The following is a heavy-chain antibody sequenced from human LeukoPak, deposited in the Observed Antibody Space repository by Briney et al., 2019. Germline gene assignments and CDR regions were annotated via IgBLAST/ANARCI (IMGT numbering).Heavy chain of an antibody. D-gene: IGHD3-22*01. V-gene: IGHV4-39*01. CDR3: ARLYYYDSSGYYGVNWFDP. J-gene: IGHJ5*02. CDR1: GGSISSSGYY. Sequence: PSETLSLTCSVSGGSISSSGYYWGWIRQPPGKGLEWIGNIHYSGSTYYNPSLKSRVTMSADTPKNQFSLKLNSVTAADTAVYYCARLYYYDSSGYYGVNWFDPWGQGTLVTVSS. CDR2: IHYSGST.